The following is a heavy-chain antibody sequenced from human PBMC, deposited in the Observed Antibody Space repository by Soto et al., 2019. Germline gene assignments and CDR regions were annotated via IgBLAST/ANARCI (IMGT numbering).Heavy chain of an antibody. D-gene: IGHD6-13*01. V-gene: IGHV3-30*18. CDR1: GFTFSTYG. CDR3: AKEYGSTWIDH. Sequence: GGSLRLSCAASGFTFSTYGMHWVRQAPGKGLEWVAAMSYDGTKQYYVDSVKGRFTISRDNSRNTLFLQLNSLRDEDTAVYYCAKEYGSTWIDHWGQGTPVTVPQ. CDR2: MSYDGTKQ. J-gene: IGHJ4*02.